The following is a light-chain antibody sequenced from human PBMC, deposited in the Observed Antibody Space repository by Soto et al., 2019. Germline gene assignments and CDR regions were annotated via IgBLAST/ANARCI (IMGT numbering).Light chain of an antibody. CDR2: EVR. J-gene: IGLJ1*01. Sequence: QSALTQPASVSGSPGQSITISCTGNSSDVGAYDFVSWYQQHPDKAPKLMIYEVRNRPSGVSNRFSGSKSVNTATLTISGLQAEDEADYYCSSYTTSSARVFGTGTKSPS. CDR3: SSYTTSSARV. V-gene: IGLV2-14*03. CDR1: SSDVGAYDF.